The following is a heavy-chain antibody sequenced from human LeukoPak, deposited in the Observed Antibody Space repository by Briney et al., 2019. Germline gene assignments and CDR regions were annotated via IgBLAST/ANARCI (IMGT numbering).Heavy chain of an antibody. CDR2: IYYSGST. J-gene: IGHJ5*02. V-gene: IGHV4-31*11. CDR3: ARDLTTNLVWFDP. CDR1: SGSISSGGHY. D-gene: IGHD3-9*01. Sequence: SETLSLTCAVSSGSISSGGHYWSGIRQHPGKGLEWIGYIYYSGSTYYNPSLKSRVTISVDTSKNQFSLKLSSVTAADTAVYYCARDLTTNLVWFDPWGQGSLVTVSS.